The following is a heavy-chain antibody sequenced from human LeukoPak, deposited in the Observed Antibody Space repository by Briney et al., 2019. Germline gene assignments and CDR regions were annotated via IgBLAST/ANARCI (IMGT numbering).Heavy chain of an antibody. V-gene: IGHV3-15*05. J-gene: IGHJ4*02. D-gene: IGHD4-23*01. CDR3: TTTTTVVTPFDY. Sequence: GRCLTPARAASAFSVSNAWIGSGRHAPGGGLGWVFRIKSKSDGGTTDYAAPVKGRFTISRDDSKNTPYLQLNSLKTEDTAVYYCTTTTTVVTPFDYWGQGTLVTVSS. CDR1: AFSVSNAW. CDR2: IKSKSDGGTT.